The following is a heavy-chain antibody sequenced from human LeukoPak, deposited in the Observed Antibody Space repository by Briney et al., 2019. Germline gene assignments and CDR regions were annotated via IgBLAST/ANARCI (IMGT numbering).Heavy chain of an antibody. CDR2: ISSSSSYI. V-gene: IGHV3-21*01. CDR1: GFTFSSYW. CDR3: ARDRIERDGYNGAVDY. J-gene: IGHJ4*02. D-gene: IGHD2-8*01. Sequence: GGSLRLSCAASGFTFSSYWMSWVRQAPGKGLEWVSSISSSSSYIYYADSVKGRFTISRDNAKNSLYLQMNSLRAEDTAVYYCARDRIERDGYNGAVDYWGQGTLVTVSS.